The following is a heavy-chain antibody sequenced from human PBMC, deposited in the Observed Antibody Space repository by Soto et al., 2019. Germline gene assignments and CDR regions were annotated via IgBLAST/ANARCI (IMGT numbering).Heavy chain of an antibody. D-gene: IGHD6-13*01. Sequence: QVQLQQWGAGLLKPSETLSLTCAVYGGSFSGYYWSWIRQPPGKGLEWIGEINHSGSTNYNPSLKGRVTISVDTSKNQFSLKLSSVTAADTAVYYCARGRRSSSSCLDYWGQGTLVTVSS. CDR2: INHSGST. J-gene: IGHJ4*02. CDR3: ARGRRSSSSCLDY. V-gene: IGHV4-34*01. CDR1: GGSFSGYY.